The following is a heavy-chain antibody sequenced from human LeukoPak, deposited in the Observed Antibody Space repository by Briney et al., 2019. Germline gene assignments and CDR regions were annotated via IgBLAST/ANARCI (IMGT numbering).Heavy chain of an antibody. CDR1: GHTFTSYY. CDR3: ARDLAPGYDFWSGPLYNWFDP. J-gene: IGHJ5*02. Sequence: ASVKISCKASGHTFTSYYMHWVRRAPGQGLEWMGIINPSGGSTSYAEKFQGRVTMTRDTSTSTVYMELSSLRSEDTAVYYCARDLAPGYDFWSGPLYNWFDPWGQGTLVTVSS. D-gene: IGHD3-3*01. CDR2: INPSGGST. V-gene: IGHV1-46*01.